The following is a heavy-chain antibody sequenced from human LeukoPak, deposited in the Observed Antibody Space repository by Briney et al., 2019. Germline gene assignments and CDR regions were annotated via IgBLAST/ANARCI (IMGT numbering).Heavy chain of an antibody. V-gene: IGHV3-30*02. D-gene: IGHD3-9*01. CDR1: GFTFSGYG. CDR2: IRYDGSNK. Sequence: PGGSLRLSCAASGFTFSGYGMHWVRQAPGKGLEWVAFIRYDGSNKYYADSVKGRFTFSRDNSKNTLYLQMNSLTAEDTAVYYCAKEADDWYPRPFDYWGQGTLVTVSS. J-gene: IGHJ4*02. CDR3: AKEADDWYPRPFDY.